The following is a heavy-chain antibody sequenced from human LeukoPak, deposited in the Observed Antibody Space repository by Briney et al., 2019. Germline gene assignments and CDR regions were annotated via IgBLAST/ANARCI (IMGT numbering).Heavy chain of an antibody. CDR2: IKQYGSEK. J-gene: IGHJ6*02. V-gene: IGHV3-7*01. D-gene: IGHD3-10*01. CDR3: ARDTRFGELTLYGMDV. Sequence: AGGSLSLSCAASGFAFSSYWMIWVRRAPGKGVEWVANIKQYGSEKYYVDSVKGRFTISRDNAQNSLYLQMNSLRAEDTAVEYCARDTRFGELTLYGMDVWGQGTTVTVSS. CDR1: GFAFSSYW.